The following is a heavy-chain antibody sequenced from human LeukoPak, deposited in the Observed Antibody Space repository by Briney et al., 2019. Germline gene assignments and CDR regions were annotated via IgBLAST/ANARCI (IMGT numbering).Heavy chain of an antibody. D-gene: IGHD6-6*01. V-gene: IGHV3-21*01. CDR1: GFTFSSYS. Sequence: GGSLRLSCAASGFTFSSYSMNWFRQAPAKGLEWVSSISSSSSYIYYADSVKGRFTISRDNAKNSLYLQMNSLRAEDTAVYYCARDPVSCARNSFDYWGQGTLVTVSS. J-gene: IGHJ4*02. CDR2: ISSSSSYI. CDR3: ARDPVSCARNSFDY.